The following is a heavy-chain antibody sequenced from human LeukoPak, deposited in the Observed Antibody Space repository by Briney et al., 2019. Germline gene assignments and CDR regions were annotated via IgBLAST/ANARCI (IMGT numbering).Heavy chain of an antibody. CDR3: AREKNDIVLTSYYFDY. J-gene: IGHJ4*02. Sequence: GGSLRLSCAASGFTVRTNYMSWVRQAPGKGLEWVSVIYSGGSTYYADSVKGRFTISRDNSKNTLYLQMNSLRAEDTAVYYCAREKNDIVLTSYYFDYWGQGTLVTVSS. CDR1: GFTVRTNY. D-gene: IGHD5-12*01. V-gene: IGHV3-53*01. CDR2: IYSGGST.